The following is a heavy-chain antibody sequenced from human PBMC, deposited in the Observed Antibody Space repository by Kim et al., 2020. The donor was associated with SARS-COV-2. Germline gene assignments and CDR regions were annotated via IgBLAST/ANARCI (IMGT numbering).Heavy chain of an antibody. Sequence: GGSLRLSCAASGFTFSDYYMSWIRQAPGKGLEWVSYISSSSSSTNYAASVKGRFTISRDNAKNSLYLQMNSMRAEDTAVYYCARVGYDYVWGSYRDYYYFSGMHVWGQGTTVTVSS. J-gene: IGHJ6*02. CDR2: ISSSSSST. CDR3: ARVGYDYVWGSYRDYYYFSGMHV. D-gene: IGHD3-16*02. CDR1: GFTFSDYY. V-gene: IGHV3-11*05.